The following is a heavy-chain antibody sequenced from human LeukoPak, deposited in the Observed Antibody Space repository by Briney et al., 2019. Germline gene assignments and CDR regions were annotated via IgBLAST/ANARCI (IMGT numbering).Heavy chain of an antibody. D-gene: IGHD3-3*01. CDR2: MNPNSGNT. Sequence: ASVKVSCKASGYTFTIYDINWVRRATGQGLEWMGWMNPNSGNTGYAQKFQGRVTMTRNTSISTAYMELSSLRSEDTAVYYCGRGRYWDRITIFGGTTFDYWGQGTLVTVSS. CDR1: GYTFTIYD. CDR3: GRGRYWDRITIFGGTTFDY. V-gene: IGHV1-8*01. J-gene: IGHJ4*02.